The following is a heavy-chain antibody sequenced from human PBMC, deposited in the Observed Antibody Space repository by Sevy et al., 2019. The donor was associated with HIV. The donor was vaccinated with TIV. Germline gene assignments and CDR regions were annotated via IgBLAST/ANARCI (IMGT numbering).Heavy chain of an antibody. J-gene: IGHJ4*02. CDR2: IYHSGST. D-gene: IGHD3-22*01. V-gene: IGHV4-30-2*01. CDR3: ARDSSVGPYFDY. CDR1: GGSISSGGYS. Sequence: SETLSLTCAVSGGSISSGGYSWSWIRQPPGKGLEWIGYIYHSGSTYYNPSLRSRVSMSVDRSKNQFSLKLTSVTAADTAVYYCARDSSVGPYFDYWGQGTLVTVSS.